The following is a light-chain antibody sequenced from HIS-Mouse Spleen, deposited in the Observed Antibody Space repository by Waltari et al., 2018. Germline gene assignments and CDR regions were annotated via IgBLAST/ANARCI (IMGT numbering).Light chain of an antibody. CDR1: NIGRKS. CDR2: DAS. CDR3: QVWDSSSDPVV. V-gene: IGLV3-21*02. J-gene: IGLJ2*01. Sequence: SYVLTQPPSVSVAPGQTARITCGGNNIGRKSVHWYQQKPGQAPVLVVYDASDRPSGIPERFSGSNSGNTATLTISRVEAGDEADYYCQVWDSSSDPVVFGGGTKLTVL.